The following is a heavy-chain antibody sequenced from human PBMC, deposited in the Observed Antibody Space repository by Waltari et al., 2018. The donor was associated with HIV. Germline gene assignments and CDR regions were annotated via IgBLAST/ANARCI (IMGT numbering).Heavy chain of an antibody. D-gene: IGHD1-26*01. V-gene: IGHV4-39*01. J-gene: IGHJ2*01. CDR2: IYYSGRS. CDR3: ARHALRVGASYWYFDL. CDR1: GGSISNSNYF. Sequence: QLQLQESGPGLVKTSETLSLTCTVSGGSISNSNYFWGWIRQPPGKGLEWIGRIYYSGRSYYHPSLKSRVTISVDTSKNQFSLKLSSVTATDTAVYYCARHALRVGASYWYFDLWGRGTLVTVSS.